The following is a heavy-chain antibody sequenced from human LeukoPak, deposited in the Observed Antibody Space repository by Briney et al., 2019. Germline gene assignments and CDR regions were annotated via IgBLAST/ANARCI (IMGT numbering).Heavy chain of an antibody. D-gene: IGHD3-10*01. CDR3: ARGRVPRLWFGESFYYFDY. V-gene: IGHV1-8*01. CDR2: MNPNSGNT. CDR1: GYTFTSYD. Sequence: ASVKVSCKASGYTFTSYDINWVRQATGQGLEWMGWMNPNSGNTGYAQKFQGRVTMTRNTSISTAYMGLSSLRSEDTAVYYCARGRVPRLWFGESFYYFDYWGQGTLVTVSS. J-gene: IGHJ4*02.